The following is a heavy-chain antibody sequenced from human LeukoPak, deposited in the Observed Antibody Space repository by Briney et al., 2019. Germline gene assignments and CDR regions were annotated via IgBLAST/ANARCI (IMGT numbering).Heavy chain of an antibody. CDR2: IYPGDSDT. CDR3: ARLRAAIGSYYYYGMDV. J-gene: IGHJ6*01. CDR1: GYSFTSYW. V-gene: IGHV5-51*01. D-gene: IGHD5-18*01. Sequence: GESLKISCKGSGYSFTSYWIGWVRQMPGKGLEWMGIIYPGDSDTRYSPSFQGQVTISADKSISTAYLQWSSLKASDTAMYYCARLRAAIGSYYYYGMDVWRQRTTVTVSS.